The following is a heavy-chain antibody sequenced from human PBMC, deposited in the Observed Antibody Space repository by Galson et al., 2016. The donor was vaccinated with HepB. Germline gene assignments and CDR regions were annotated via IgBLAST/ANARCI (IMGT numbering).Heavy chain of an antibody. D-gene: IGHD2-2*01. CDR1: ELIFNNFA. CDR3: ARDPGYCNSINCRGDAFDI. V-gene: IGHV3-7*04. J-gene: IGHJ3*02. Sequence: LRLSCAASELIFNNFAIQWVRHAPGKGLEWVANIKQDGSAKYYVDSVKGRFTISRDNAKNSLYLQMNSLRAEDTAVYYRARDPGYCNSINCRGDAFDIWGQGAMVTVPS. CDR2: IKQDGSAK.